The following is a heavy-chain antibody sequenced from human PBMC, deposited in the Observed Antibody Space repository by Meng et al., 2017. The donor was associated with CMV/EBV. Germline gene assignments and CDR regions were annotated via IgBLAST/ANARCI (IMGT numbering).Heavy chain of an antibody. V-gene: IGHV3-23*01. CDR2: ISGSGGST. CDR3: AKDIVLMVYAIGLDY. D-gene: IGHD2-8*01. J-gene: IGHJ4*02. CDR1: GFTFSSSA. Sequence: LSLTCAASGFTFSSSAMSWVRQAPGKGLEWVSAISGSGGSTYYADSVKGRFTISRDNSKNTLYLQMNSLRAEDTAVYYCAKDIVLMVYAIGLDYWGQGTLVTVSS.